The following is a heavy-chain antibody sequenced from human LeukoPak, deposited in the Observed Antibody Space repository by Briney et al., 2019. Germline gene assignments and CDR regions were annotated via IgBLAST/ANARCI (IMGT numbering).Heavy chain of an antibody. D-gene: IGHD5-24*01. CDR3: TRVGYIDEGIDY. CDR2: VSGGGGTT. J-gene: IGHJ4*02. V-gene: IGHV3-23*01. Sequence: PGGSLRLSCAASGFTFSTYAMSWVRQAPGKGLEWVSAVSGGGGTTHYADSVKGRFTISRDNAKNSLYLQMNSLRAEDTAIYYCTRVGYIDEGIDYWGQGTLVTVSS. CDR1: GFTFSTYA.